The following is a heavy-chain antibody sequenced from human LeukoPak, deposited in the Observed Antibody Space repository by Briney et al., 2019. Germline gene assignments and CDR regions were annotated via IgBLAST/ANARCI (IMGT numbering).Heavy chain of an antibody. CDR1: GFTFATYP. J-gene: IGHJ4*02. CDR3: ARVRAWELLGVDG. D-gene: IGHD1-26*01. CDR2: FPEDSHTI. V-gene: IGHV3-48*04. Sequence: GGSQRPSCAPSGFTFATYPMNWVRQAPRKRVEWRTYFPEDSHTIYHADSVNRRFTISRHYTQNSIYLQMSSLRAVHTAVYYFARVRAWELLGVDGWGQGTLVTVSS.